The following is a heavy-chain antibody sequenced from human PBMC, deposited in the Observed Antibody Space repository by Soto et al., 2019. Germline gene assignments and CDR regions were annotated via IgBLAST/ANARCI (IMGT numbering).Heavy chain of an antibody. D-gene: IGHD3-3*01. CDR3: ARVRKNEERFLEWLPNYYYYYMDV. CDR1: GGSFSGYY. CDR2: INHSGST. Sequence: SSETLSLTCAVYGGSFSGYYWSWIRQPPGKGLEWIGEINHSGSTNYNPSLKSRVTISVDTSKNQFSLKLSSVTAADTAVYYCARVRKNEERFLEWLPNYYYYYMDVWGKGTTVTVSS. J-gene: IGHJ6*03. V-gene: IGHV4-34*01.